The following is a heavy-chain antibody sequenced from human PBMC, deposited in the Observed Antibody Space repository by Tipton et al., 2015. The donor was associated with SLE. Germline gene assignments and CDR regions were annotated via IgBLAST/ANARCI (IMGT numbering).Heavy chain of an antibody. J-gene: IGHJ1*01. D-gene: IGHD3-9*01. CDR3: ASYDISYFQH. V-gene: IGHV1-18*03. CDR1: GYTFTSYG. Sequence: QVQLVQSGPEVKKPGASVKVSCKASGYTFTSYGISWVRQAPGQGLEWMGWITMTTDTSTSTAYMELRSLGSDDMAVYYCASYDISYFQHWGQGTLVTVSS.